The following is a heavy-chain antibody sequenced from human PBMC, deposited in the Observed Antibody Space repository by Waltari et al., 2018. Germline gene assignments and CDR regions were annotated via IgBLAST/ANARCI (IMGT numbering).Heavy chain of an antibody. CDR2: INPNRGGT. CDR3: ARWRRGWYLGY. D-gene: IGHD6-19*01. V-gene: IGHV1-2*02. J-gene: IGHJ4*02. CDR1: GYTFTGYY. Sequence: QVQLVQSGAEVKKPGASVKVSCKASGYTFTGYYMHWVRQAPGQGLEWMGWINPNRGGTNYAQKFQGRVTMTRDTSISTAYMELSRLRSDDTAVYYCARWRRGWYLGYWGQGTLVTVSS.